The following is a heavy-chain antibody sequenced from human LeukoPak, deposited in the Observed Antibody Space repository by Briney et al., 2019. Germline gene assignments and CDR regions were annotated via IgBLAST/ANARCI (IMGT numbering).Heavy chain of an antibody. CDR2: IYPGDSDT. D-gene: IGHD6-13*01. J-gene: IGHJ5*02. V-gene: IGHV5-51*01. CDR3: ARRSAAGTRGDNWFDP. Sequence: GESLKISCKGSGYSFTSYWIGWVRQMPGKGLEWMGIIYPGDSDTRYSPSFQGQVTISADKSISTAYPQWSSLKASDTAMYYCARRSAAGTRGDNWFDPWGQGTLVTVSS. CDR1: GYSFTSYW.